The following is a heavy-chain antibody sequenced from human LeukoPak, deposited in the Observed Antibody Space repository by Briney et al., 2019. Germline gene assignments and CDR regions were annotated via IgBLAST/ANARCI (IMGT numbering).Heavy chain of an antibody. CDR3: XXXXXXXXAPVGSATHAY. J-gene: IGHJ4*02. CDR2: ITSSGYET. CDR1: GFTFSNYA. Sequence: GGSLRLSCAASGFTFSNYAMSWVRQTPGKGLEWVSSITSSGYETHYADSVKGRFSISRDNSQNTLFLQLSNLRVEDTSVDFCXXXXXXXXAPVGSATHAYWGQGTLVAVAS. V-gene: IGHV3-23*01. D-gene: IGHD2-2*03.